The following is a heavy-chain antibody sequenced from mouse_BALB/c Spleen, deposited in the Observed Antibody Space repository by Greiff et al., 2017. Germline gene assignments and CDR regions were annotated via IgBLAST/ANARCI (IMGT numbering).Heavy chain of an antibody. CDR2: ISSGSSTI. V-gene: IGHV5-17*02. J-gene: IGHJ2*01. D-gene: IGHD1-1*01. CDR3: ARGNYYGSSYFDY. CDR1: GFTFSSFG. Sequence: EVNVVESGGGLVQPGGSRKLSCAASGFTFSSFGMHWVRQAPEKGLEWVAYISSGSSTIYYADTVKGRFTISRDKPKNTLFLQMTSLRSEDTAMYYCARGNYYGSSYFDYWGQGTTLTVSS.